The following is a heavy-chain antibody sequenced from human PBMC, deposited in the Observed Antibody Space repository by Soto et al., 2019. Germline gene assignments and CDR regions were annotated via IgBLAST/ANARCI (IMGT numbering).Heavy chain of an antibody. Sequence: PGGSLRLSCAASGFTVSSNYMSWVRQAPGKGLEWVSVIYSGGSTYYADSVKGRFTISRDNSKNTLYLQMNSLRAEDTAVYYCAKDFRGYYGSGSYFDYWGQGTLVTVSS. V-gene: IGHV3-53*01. J-gene: IGHJ4*02. D-gene: IGHD3-10*01. CDR3: AKDFRGYYGSGSYFDY. CDR1: GFTVSSNY. CDR2: IYSGGST.